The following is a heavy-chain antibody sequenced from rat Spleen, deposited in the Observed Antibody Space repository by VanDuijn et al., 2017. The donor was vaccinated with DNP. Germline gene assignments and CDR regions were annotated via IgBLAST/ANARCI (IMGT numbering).Heavy chain of an antibody. Sequence: EVQLVESGGGLVRPGGSLKLSCVASGFTFSYYWMAWVRQVPGKGLEWIASITGGGGTTSYPDSVKGRFIISRDNARNTLYLQMNSLRSEDTATYFCARGSGTYYWYFDFWGPGTMVTVSS. CDR3: ARGSGTYYWYFDF. D-gene: IGHD5-1*01. V-gene: IGHV5-31*01. CDR2: ITGGGGTT. CDR1: GFTFSYYW. J-gene: IGHJ1*01.